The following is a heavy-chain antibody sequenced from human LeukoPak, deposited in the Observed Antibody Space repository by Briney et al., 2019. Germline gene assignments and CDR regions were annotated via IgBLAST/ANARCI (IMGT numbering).Heavy chain of an antibody. CDR3: ARGESASAWLIEY. J-gene: IGHJ4*02. V-gene: IGHV3-48*01. Sequence: GSLRLSCAVSGFTFSNAWMSWVRQAPGKGLEWISYISSSSSNKDYADSVKGRFTISRDNAENSLSLQMNSLRGEDTAVYYCARGESASAWLIEYWGQGTLVTVSS. CDR1: GFTFSNAW. D-gene: IGHD6-19*01. CDR2: ISSSSSNK.